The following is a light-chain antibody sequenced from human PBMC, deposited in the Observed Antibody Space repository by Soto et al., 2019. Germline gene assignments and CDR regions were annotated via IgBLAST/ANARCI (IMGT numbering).Light chain of an antibody. CDR1: QSVSSSY. CDR3: PQYGSSPVT. Sequence: EIVLTQSPGTLSLSPGEIATLSCRASQSVSSSYLAGYQQKPGQAPRLLIYGASSRATGIPDRFSGSGSGTDFSLTISRLESEDSAVYYCPQYGSSPVTFGPGTKVDIK. CDR2: GAS. J-gene: IGKJ3*01. V-gene: IGKV3-20*01.